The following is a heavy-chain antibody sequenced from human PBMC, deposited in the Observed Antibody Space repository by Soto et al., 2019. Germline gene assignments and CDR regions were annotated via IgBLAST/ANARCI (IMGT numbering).Heavy chain of an antibody. CDR1: GFTFSSYA. CDR2: ISGSGGST. CDR3: AKDRITFGGVIVIGPFDY. Sequence: GGSLRLSCAASGFTFSSYAMSWVRQAPGKGLEWVSAISGSGGSTYYADSVKGRFTISRDNSKNTLYLQMNSLRAEDTAVYYCAKDRITFGGVIVIGPFDYWGQGTLVTVSS. D-gene: IGHD3-16*02. V-gene: IGHV3-23*01. J-gene: IGHJ4*02.